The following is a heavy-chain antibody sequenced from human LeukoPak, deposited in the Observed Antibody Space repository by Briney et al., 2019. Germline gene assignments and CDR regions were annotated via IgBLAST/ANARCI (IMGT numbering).Heavy chain of an antibody. CDR2: ISSSSTYI. D-gene: IGHD3-22*01. Sequence: PGRSLRLSCAASGFTFSNYGMHWVRQAPGKGLEWVSSISSSSTYIYYADSVKGRFTISRDNAKNSLYLQMNSLRAEDTAVYYCAGENYYDSSGFYWGQGTLVTVSS. V-gene: IGHV3-21*01. CDR3: AGENYYDSSGFY. CDR1: GFTFSNYG. J-gene: IGHJ4*02.